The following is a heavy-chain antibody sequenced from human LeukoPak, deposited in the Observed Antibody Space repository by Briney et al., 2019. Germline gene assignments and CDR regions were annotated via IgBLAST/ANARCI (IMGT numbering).Heavy chain of an antibody. Sequence: GGTLRLSCAASGFAVSSNYMTWVRQAPGKGLEWVSTIYTGGSTYCSDSVRGRFTISRDSSKNTLYLQMNSLRAEDTAIYYCARVDSSIWYAFDYWGQGTLLTVSS. CDR2: IYTGGST. CDR1: GFAVSSNY. V-gene: IGHV3-53*01. CDR3: ARVDSSIWYAFDY. J-gene: IGHJ4*02. D-gene: IGHD6-13*01.